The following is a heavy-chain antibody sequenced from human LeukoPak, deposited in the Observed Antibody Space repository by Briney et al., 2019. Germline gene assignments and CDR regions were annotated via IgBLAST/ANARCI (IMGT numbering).Heavy chain of an antibody. Sequence: SETLSLTCSVSGDSITTNYYWAWIRQPPGKGLEWIGSIYYSGSTYYNPSLKSRGTISVDKSKNQFSLKLSSVTAADTAVYYCASVNDYGDPLPRYMDVWGKGTAVTVSS. D-gene: IGHD4-17*01. CDR3: ASVNDYGDPLPRYMDV. V-gene: IGHV4-38-2*01. CDR2: IYYSGST. CDR1: GDSITTNYY. J-gene: IGHJ6*03.